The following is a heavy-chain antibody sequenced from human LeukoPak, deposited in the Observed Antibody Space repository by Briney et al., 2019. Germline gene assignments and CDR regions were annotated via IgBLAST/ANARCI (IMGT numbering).Heavy chain of an antibody. V-gene: IGHV3-7*01. J-gene: IGHJ4*02. Sequence: GGSLRLSCTASGFTFGDYAMSRFRQAPGKGLEWVANIKTDGSQIYYVDSVKGRFTISRDNAKNSLYLQMNSLRAEDTAVYYCARDLNWETYWGQGTLVSVSS. D-gene: IGHD7-27*01. CDR1: GFTFGDYA. CDR3: ARDLNWETY. CDR2: IKTDGSQI.